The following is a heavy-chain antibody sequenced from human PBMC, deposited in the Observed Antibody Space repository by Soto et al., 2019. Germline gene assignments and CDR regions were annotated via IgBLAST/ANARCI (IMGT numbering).Heavy chain of an antibody. CDR3: ARGWGGGVVITSTTNWYNWFDP. V-gene: IGHV4-34*01. J-gene: IGHJ5*02. CDR2: IYYSGST. Sequence: SETLSLSCAVYGGSFSGYYWSWIRQPPGKGLEWIGEIYYSGSTNYNPSLKSRVTISVDTSKNQFSLKLSSVTAADTAVYYCARGWGGGVVITSTTNWYNWFDPWGQGTLVTVSS. D-gene: IGHD3-3*01. CDR1: GGSFSGYY.